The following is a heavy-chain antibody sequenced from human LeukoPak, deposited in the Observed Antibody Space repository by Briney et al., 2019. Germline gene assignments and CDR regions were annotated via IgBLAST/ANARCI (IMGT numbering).Heavy chain of an antibody. V-gene: IGHV1-69*05. CDR1: LGTFSSYA. CDR3: AREEYYDSSGPRRVGAFDI. D-gene: IGHD3-22*01. CDR2: IIPIFGTA. Sequence: SVKVSCKASLGTFSSYAISWVRQAPGQGLEWMGRIIPIFGTANYAQKFQGRVTITTDESTSTAYMELSSLRSEDTAVYYCAREEYYDSSGPRRVGAFDIWGQGTMVTVSS. J-gene: IGHJ3*02.